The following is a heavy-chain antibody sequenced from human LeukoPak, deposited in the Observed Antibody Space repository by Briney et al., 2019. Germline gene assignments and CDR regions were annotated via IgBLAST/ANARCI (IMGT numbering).Heavy chain of an antibody. CDR2: TYYRSKWYN. Sequence: SQTLSLTCAISGDSVSSNSAAWNWIRQSPSRGLEWLGRTYYRSKWYNDYAVSVKSRITINPDTSKNQFSLQLNSVTPEDTAVYYCARDQRMIGDYYYYYGIDVWGQGTTVTVSS. CDR3: ARDQRMIGDYYYYYGIDV. V-gene: IGHV6-1*01. CDR1: GDSVSSNSAA. D-gene: IGHD3-22*01. J-gene: IGHJ6*02.